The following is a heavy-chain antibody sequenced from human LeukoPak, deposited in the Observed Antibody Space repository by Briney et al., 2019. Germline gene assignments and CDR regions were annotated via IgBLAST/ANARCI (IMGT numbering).Heavy chain of an antibody. CDR3: AKDIVVRGVNPNWFDP. V-gene: IGHV3-9*01. Sequence: SLRLSCAASGFTFDDYAMHWVRQAPGKGLGWVSGISWNSGSIGYADSVKGRFTISRDNAKNSLYLQMNSLRAEDTALYYCAKDIVVRGVNPNWFDPWGQGALVTVSS. J-gene: IGHJ5*02. CDR2: ISWNSGSI. CDR1: GFTFDDYA. D-gene: IGHD3-10*01.